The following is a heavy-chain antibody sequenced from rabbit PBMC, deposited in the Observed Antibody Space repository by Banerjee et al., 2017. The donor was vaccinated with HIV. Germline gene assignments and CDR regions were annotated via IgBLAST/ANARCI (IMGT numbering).Heavy chain of an antibody. V-gene: IGHV1S7*01. CDR2: IYAGKGST. J-gene: IGHJ5*01. CDR1: GFDFSSYY. CDR3: ARVAVYASSSGYYGDWLDL. Sequence: QLKETGGGLVQPGGSLTLSCKASGFDFSSYYMSWVRQAPGKGLEWIGIIYAGKGSTDYASWVNGRFTISSDNAQNTVDLQMNSLTAADTATYFCARVAVYASSSGYYGDWLDLWGPGTLVTVS. D-gene: IGHD1-1*01.